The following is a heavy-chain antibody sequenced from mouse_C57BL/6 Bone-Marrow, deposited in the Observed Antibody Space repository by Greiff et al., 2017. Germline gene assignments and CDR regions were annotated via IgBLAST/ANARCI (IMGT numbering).Heavy chain of an antibody. D-gene: IGHD4-1*01. Sequence: DVQLVESGAELVRPGASVKLSCTASGFNIKDDYMHWVKQRPEQGLEWIGWIDPENGDTEYASKFQGKATITADTSSNTAYLQLSRLTSEDTAVYYCTTGTPFAYWGQGTLVTVSA. V-gene: IGHV14-4*01. CDR2: IDPENGDT. CDR1: GFNIKDDY. J-gene: IGHJ3*01. CDR3: TTGTPFAY.